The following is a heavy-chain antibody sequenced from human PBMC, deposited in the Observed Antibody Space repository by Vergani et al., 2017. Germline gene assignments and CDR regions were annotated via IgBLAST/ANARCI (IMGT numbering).Heavy chain of an antibody. Sequence: VQLVQSGAEVKKPGSSVKVSCKASGGTFSSYSMNWVRQAPGKGLEWVSSISSSSSYIYYADSVKGRFTISRDNAKNSLYLQMNSLRAEDTAVYYCARDRGGSYSLDYWGQGTLVTVSS. CDR3: ARDRGGSYSLDY. CDR1: GGTFSSYS. J-gene: IGHJ4*02. CDR2: ISSSSSYI. D-gene: IGHD1-26*01. V-gene: IGHV3-21*01.